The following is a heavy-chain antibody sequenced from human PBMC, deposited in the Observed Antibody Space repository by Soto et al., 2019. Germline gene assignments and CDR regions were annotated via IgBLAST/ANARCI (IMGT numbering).Heavy chain of an antibody. CDR3: ARQRITMIVVVPVDAFDI. Sequence: GASVKVSCKASGYTFTSYGSSWVRQAPGQGLEWMGWISAYNGNTNYAQKLQGRVTMTTDTSTSTAYMELRSLRSDDTAVYYCARQRITMIVVVPVDAFDIWGQGTMVTVSS. CDR2: ISAYNGNT. V-gene: IGHV1-18*01. J-gene: IGHJ3*02. CDR1: GYTFTSYG. D-gene: IGHD3-22*01.